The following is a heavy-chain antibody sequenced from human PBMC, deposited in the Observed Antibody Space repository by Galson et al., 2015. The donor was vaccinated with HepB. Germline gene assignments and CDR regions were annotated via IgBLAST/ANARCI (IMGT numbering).Heavy chain of an antibody. Sequence: SLRLSCAASGFTFRSYGMHWVRQAPGKGLEWVAVILYDGSDKNSADSVKGRFTISRDNSKNTLYLQMNSLRAEDTAVYYCARDSGYISGWYAGRGGFDYWGQGTLVTVSS. V-gene: IGHV3-30*03. D-gene: IGHD6-19*01. J-gene: IGHJ4*02. CDR3: ARDSGYISGWYAGRGGFDY. CDR2: ILYDGSDK. CDR1: GFTFRSYG.